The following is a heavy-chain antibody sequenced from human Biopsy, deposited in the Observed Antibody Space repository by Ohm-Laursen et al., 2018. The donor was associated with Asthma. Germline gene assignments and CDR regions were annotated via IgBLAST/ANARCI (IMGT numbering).Heavy chain of an antibody. CDR3: AKITTDRQKANNWFDP. J-gene: IGHJ5*02. V-gene: IGHV3-23*01. CDR1: GFTFSTYG. Sequence: LSLTCASSGFTFSTYGMHWVRQAPGKGLEWVSSISASGVRTFYADSVKGRFTVSRDSSRNTLYLQLSTLRVEDTAVYFCAKITTDRQKANNWFDPWGQGTLVTVSS. D-gene: IGHD3-22*01. CDR2: ISASGVRT.